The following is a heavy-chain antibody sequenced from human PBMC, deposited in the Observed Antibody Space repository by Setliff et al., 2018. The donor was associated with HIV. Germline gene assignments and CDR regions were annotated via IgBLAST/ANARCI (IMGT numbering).Heavy chain of an antibody. D-gene: IGHD3-3*01. CDR1: GESFSGYY. V-gene: IGHV4-59*01. J-gene: IGHJ6*02. Sequence: SETLSLTCAVYGESFSGYYWSWIRQPPGKGLEWIGYFYYSGSTNYTPSLKSRVTISVDTSKNQFYLKLSSVTAADTAVYYCARGGGFLEWLSPMDVWGQGIPVTGSS. CDR2: FYYSGST. CDR3: ARGGGFLEWLSPMDV.